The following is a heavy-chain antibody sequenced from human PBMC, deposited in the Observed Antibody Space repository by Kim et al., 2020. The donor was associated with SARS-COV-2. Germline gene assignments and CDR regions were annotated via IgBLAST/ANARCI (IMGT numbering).Heavy chain of an antibody. CDR3: ARSGTTPHDSYYYYGMDV. J-gene: IGHJ6*02. CDR1: GGTFSSYA. Sequence: SVKVSCKASGGTFSSYAISWVRQAPGQGREWMGGIIPIFGTANYAQKFQGRVTITADESASTAYMELSSLRSEDTAVYYCARSGTTPHDSYYYYGMDVWGQGTMVTVSS. CDR2: IIPIFGTA. D-gene: IGHD1-1*01. V-gene: IGHV1-69*13.